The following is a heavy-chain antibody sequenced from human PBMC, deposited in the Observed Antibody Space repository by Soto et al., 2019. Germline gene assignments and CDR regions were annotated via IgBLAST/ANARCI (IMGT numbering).Heavy chain of an antibody. D-gene: IGHD3-10*01. CDR3: AKRPLRYYGSGSYEYFQH. V-gene: IGHV3-23*01. CDR1: GFTFSSHA. Sequence: PGGSLRVSCAASGFTFSSHAMSSVRQAPGKGLEWVSAISGSGGGTYYADSVKGRFTISRDNSKNTLYLQMNSLRAEDTAVYYCAKRPLRYYGSGSYEYFQHWGQGTLVTVSS. CDR2: ISGSGGGT. J-gene: IGHJ1*01.